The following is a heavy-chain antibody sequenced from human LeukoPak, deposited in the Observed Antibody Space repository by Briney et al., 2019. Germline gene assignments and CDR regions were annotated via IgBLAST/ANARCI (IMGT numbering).Heavy chain of an antibody. CDR2: IYYSGST. J-gene: IGHJ4*02. D-gene: IGHD2-15*01. CDR1: GGSFSDYF. CDR3: AKQLGYCSDGSCYFPY. V-gene: IGHV4-59*03. Sequence: PSETLSLTCAVYGGSFSDYFWSWIRQPPGKGLEWIGYIYYSGSTNYNPSLKSRVTISVDTSKNQFSLKLSSVTAADTAVYYCAKQLGYCSDGSCYFPYWGQGTLVTVSS.